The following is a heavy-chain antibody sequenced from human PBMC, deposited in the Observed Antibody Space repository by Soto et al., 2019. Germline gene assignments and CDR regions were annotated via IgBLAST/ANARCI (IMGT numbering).Heavy chain of an antibody. V-gene: IGHV4-59*01. CDR1: GGSISSYY. Sequence: SENLSLTCTVSGGSISSYYWSWIRQPPGKGLEWIGYIYYNGNTNCNPSLKSRVTISVDTSKNQFSLKLTSVTAADTAVYYCARYLGYSYGEFDYCGQGTLGTVSS. J-gene: IGHJ4*02. CDR2: IYYNGNT. D-gene: IGHD5-18*01. CDR3: ARYLGYSYGEFDY.